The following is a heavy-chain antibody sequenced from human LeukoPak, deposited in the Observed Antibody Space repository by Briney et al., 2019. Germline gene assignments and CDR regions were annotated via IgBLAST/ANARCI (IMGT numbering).Heavy chain of an antibody. V-gene: IGHV3-23*01. Sequence: GGSLRLSCAASGFTFISYAMSWVRQAPGKGLEWGSTISGSGASTYYADSVRGRFTISRDNSKNTLYMQMNSLRDEDTAVYYCAKVSYGVDGTGVDYWGQGTLVTVSS. CDR2: ISGSGAST. J-gene: IGHJ4*02. CDR3: AKVSYGVDGTGVDY. D-gene: IGHD3-10*01. CDR1: GFTFISYA.